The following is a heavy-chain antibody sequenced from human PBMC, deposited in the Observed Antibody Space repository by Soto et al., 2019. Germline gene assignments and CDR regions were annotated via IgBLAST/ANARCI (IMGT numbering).Heavy chain of an antibody. CDR2: ISAYNGNT. J-gene: IGHJ4*02. Sequence: VASVKVSCKASGYTFTSYGISWVRQAPGQGLEWMGWISAYNGNTNYAQKLQGRVTMTTDTSTSTAYMELRSLRSDDTAVYYCTTWNYGYFDYWGQGTLVTVSS. V-gene: IGHV1-18*04. CDR1: GYTFTSYG. D-gene: IGHD1-7*01. CDR3: TTWNYGYFDY.